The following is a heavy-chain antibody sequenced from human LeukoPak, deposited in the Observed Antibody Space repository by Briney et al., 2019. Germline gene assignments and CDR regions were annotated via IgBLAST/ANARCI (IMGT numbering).Heavy chain of an antibody. Sequence: ASVKVSCKASGYTFTDYYMHWVRQAPGQGLEWMGVINPRGGSTTYAQKFQGRVTMTRDTSTSTFYMALSSLKSEDTAIYYCARAGGSRSPFDYWGQGTLVTVSS. D-gene: IGHD6-6*01. CDR2: INPRGGST. CDR1: GYTFTDYY. J-gene: IGHJ4*02. V-gene: IGHV1-46*01. CDR3: ARAGGSRSPFDY.